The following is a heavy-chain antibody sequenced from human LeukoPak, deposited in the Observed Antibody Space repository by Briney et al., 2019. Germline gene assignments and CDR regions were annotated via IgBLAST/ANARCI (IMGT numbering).Heavy chain of an antibody. CDR1: GGSISSYY. J-gene: IGHJ4*02. Sequence: SETLSLTCTVSGGSISSYYWSWIRQPPGKGLEWIGYIYYSGSTNYNPSLKSRVTISVDTSKNQFSLKLSSVTAADTAVYYCARLGYYDSSGYGHDYWGQGTLVTVSS. CDR3: ARLGYYDSSGYGHDY. D-gene: IGHD3-22*01. CDR2: IYYSGST. V-gene: IGHV4-59*12.